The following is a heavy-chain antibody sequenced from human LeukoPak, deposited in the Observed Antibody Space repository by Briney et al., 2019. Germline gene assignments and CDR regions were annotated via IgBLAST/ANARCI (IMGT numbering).Heavy chain of an antibody. V-gene: IGHV4-4*02. Sequence: SGTLSLTCAVSGGSISSSNWWSWVRQPPGKGLEWIGEIYHSGSTNYNPSLKSRVTISVGKSKNQFSLKLSSVTAADTAVYYCARTPPRGVAGRGQNFDYWGQGTLVTVSS. CDR1: GGSISSSNW. CDR2: IYHSGST. CDR3: ARTPPRGVAGRGQNFDY. D-gene: IGHD6-19*01. J-gene: IGHJ4*02.